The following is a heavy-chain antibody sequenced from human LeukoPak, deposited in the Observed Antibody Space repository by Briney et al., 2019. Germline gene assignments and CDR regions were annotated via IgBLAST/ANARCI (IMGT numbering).Heavy chain of an antibody. CDR2: ISSNGGST. CDR1: GFTFSSYA. Sequence: GGSLRLSCAASGFTFSSYAMHWVRQAPGKGLEYVSAISSNGGSTYYANSVKGRFTISRDNSKNTLDLQMGSLRAEDMAVYYCARQNGSGSYYVAYWGQGTLVTVSS. J-gene: IGHJ4*02. CDR3: ARQNGSGSYYVAY. D-gene: IGHD3-10*01. V-gene: IGHV3-64*01.